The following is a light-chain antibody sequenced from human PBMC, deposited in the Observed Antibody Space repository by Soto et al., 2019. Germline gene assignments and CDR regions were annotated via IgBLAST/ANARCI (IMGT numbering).Light chain of an antibody. CDR3: QQNYNLQGT. CDR1: QSIGTY. V-gene: IGKV3-11*01. Sequence: EIALTQSPATLSLSPGDRATLSCWASQSIGTYVNWFQQKPGQPPRLLIYGASTRVIGIPDRISGSGSGTDFSLTINSLEPEDSAVYHCQQNYNLQGTFGQGTKVDIK. J-gene: IGKJ1*01. CDR2: GAS.